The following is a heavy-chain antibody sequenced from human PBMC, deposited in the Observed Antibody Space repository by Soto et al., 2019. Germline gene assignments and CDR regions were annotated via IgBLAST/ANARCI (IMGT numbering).Heavy chain of an antibody. J-gene: IGHJ4*02. V-gene: IGHV1-3*05. D-gene: IGHD2-21*02. Sequence: QVQLVQSGAEEKKPGASVKVSCKASGYTFTSYAMHWVRQAPGQRLEWMGWINAGNGNTKYSQKFQGRVTITRDTSASTAYMELSSLRSEDTAVYYCARSIVVVTALDCWGQGTLVTVS. CDR3: ARSIVVVTALDC. CDR1: GYTFTSYA. CDR2: INAGNGNT.